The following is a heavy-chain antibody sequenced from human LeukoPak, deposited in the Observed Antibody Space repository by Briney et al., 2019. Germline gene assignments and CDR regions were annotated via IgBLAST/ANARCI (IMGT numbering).Heavy chain of an antibody. V-gene: IGHV4-30-2*01. CDR2: IYHSGST. CDR1: GGSISSGGYS. Sequence: TLSLTCAVSGGSISSGGYSWSWIRQPPGKGLEWIGYIYHSGSTYYNPSLKSRVTISVDRSKNQFSLKLSSVTAADTAVYYCARGSGSYDYYYYGMDVWGQGTTVTVSS. CDR3: ARGSGSYDYYYYGMDV. J-gene: IGHJ6*02. D-gene: IGHD1-26*01.